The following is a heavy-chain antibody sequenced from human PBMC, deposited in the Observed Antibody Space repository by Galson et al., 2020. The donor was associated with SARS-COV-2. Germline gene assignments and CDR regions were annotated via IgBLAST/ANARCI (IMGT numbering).Heavy chain of an antibody. CDR2: IYPGDPDT. J-gene: IGHJ4*02. V-gene: IGHV5-51*01. D-gene: IGHD3-3*01. CDR1: GYRFTNYW. CDR3: ARPNDFSSGHPYYFDY. Sequence: HGESLKISCKTSGYRFTNYWIGWVRQMPGKALEWMGMIYPGDPDTRYSPSFQGQVTISADNSISTAYLQWSSLKAWDTAMYYCARPNDFSSGHPYYFDYWGQGTLVTVSS.